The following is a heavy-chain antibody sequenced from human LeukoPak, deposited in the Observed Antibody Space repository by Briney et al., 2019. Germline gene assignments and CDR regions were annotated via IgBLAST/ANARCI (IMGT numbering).Heavy chain of an antibody. CDR3: ARSARLMKGVVEVTALDD. J-gene: IGHJ4*02. Sequence: PGGSLRLSCAASGFIFNDYYMSWIRQIPGKGLEWISYVDSRARDVHYADSVKGRFTIARDNAKNSVYLEMNSLRADDTAVYYCARSARLMKGVVEVTALDDWGQGTLVTVSS. CDR2: VDSRARDV. V-gene: IGHV3-11*04. D-gene: IGHD3-3*01. CDR1: GFIFNDYY.